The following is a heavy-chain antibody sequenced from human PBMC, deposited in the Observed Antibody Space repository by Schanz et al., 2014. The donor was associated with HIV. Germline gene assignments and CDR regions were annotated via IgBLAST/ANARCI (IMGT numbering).Heavy chain of an antibody. V-gene: IGHV3-30*03. D-gene: IGHD4-17*01. CDR1: GFTFSSYG. Sequence: QVQLVESGGGVVQPGRSLRLSCAASGFTFSSYGMHWVRQAPGKGLEWVAVISYDGSNKYYTDSVKGRFTISRDNSKNTLYLQMNSLRAEDTALYYCATTWRAMYGELDYWGQGTLVTVSS. J-gene: IGHJ4*02. CDR3: ATTWRAMYGELDY. CDR2: ISYDGSNK.